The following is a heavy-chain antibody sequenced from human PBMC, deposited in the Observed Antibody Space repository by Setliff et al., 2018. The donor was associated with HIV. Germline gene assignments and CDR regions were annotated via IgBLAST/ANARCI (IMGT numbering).Heavy chain of an antibody. CDR3: AKGAGFYGDYTFDH. V-gene: IGHV4-59*03. CDR2: IYSTGST. D-gene: IGHD4-17*01. CDR1: GGSISTYF. Sequence: PSETLSLTCTVSGGSISTYFWSWVRQTPGKGLEWIGYIYSTGSTNYNPSLQSRVSISMDASKNKFSLKVTSVTSADTAVYYCAKGAGFYGDYTFDHWGQGHLVTVSS. J-gene: IGHJ4*02.